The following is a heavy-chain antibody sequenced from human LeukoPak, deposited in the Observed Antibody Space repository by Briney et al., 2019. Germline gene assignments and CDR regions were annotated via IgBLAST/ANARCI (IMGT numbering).Heavy chain of an antibody. CDR3: ARVGVLSSSWLLY. CDR1: GFTFSTYE. D-gene: IGHD6-13*01. CDR2: ISSRAGTI. J-gene: IGHJ4*02. Sequence: GGSLRLSCAASGFTFSTYEMNWVRQAPGKGLEWVSSISSRAGTIYYADSVKGRFTISRDNAKNSLHLQMNTLRAEDTAVYYCARVGVLSSSWLLYWGQGTLVTVSS. V-gene: IGHV3-48*03.